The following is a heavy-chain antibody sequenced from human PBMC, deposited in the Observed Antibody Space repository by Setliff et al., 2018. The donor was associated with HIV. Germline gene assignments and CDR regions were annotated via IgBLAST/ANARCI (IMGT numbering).Heavy chain of an antibody. CDR2: IGGYNGHT. Sequence: ASVKVSCKAFGYIFTNFGISWVRHAPGQGLEWMGCIGGYNGHTNYAQKFQCRVTMTIDTSTSTGYMDLRSLRSDDTSVYYCAIVTRDYYDSSALYYFDYWGQVTLVTVSS. D-gene: IGHD3-22*01. CDR1: GYIFTNFG. V-gene: IGHV1-18*01. J-gene: IGHJ4*02. CDR3: AIVTRDYYDSSALYYFDY.